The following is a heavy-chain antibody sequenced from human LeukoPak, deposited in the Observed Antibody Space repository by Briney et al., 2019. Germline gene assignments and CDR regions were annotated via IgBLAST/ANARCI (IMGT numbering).Heavy chain of an antibody. V-gene: IGHV1-8*03. CDR1: GYTFTSYD. D-gene: IGHD2-15*01. Sequence: ASVKVSCKASGYTFTSYDINWVRQATGQGLEWMGWMNPNSGNTAYAQKFQGRVTITRNTSISTAYMELRSLRSDDTAVYYCARAGAVVDNWFDPWGQGTLVTVSS. CDR3: ARAGAVVDNWFDP. CDR2: MNPNSGNT. J-gene: IGHJ5*02.